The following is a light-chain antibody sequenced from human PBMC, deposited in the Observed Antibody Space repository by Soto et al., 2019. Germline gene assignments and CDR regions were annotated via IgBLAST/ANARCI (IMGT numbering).Light chain of an antibody. CDR3: TSYTTANTLA. V-gene: IGLV2-14*01. CDR2: DVN. CDR1: SRDIGAYIY. J-gene: IGLJ2*01. Sequence: QSVLTQPASVSGSPGQSITISCTGTSRDIGAYIYVSWFQQYPGRAPKCMIYDVNNRPSGVSNRFSGSKSGNTASLTISGLQAGDEAVYFCTSYTTANTLALGGGTKLTVL.